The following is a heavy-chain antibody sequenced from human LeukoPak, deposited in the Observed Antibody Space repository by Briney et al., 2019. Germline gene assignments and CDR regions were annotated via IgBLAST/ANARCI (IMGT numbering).Heavy chain of an antibody. CDR2: IRYDGSNK. CDR1: GFTFSSHG. Sequence: DPGGSLRLSCAASGFTFSSHGMHWVRQAPGKGLEWVAFIRYDGSNKYYADSVKGRFTISRDNSKNTLYLQMNSLRGGDTAVYYCAKDAREIQLWLQSSVDYWGQGTLVTVSS. V-gene: IGHV3-30*02. J-gene: IGHJ4*02. D-gene: IGHD5-18*01. CDR3: AKDAREIQLWLQSSVDY.